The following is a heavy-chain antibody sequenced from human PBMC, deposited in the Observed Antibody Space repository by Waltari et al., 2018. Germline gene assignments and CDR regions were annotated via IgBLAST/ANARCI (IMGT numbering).Heavy chain of an antibody. V-gene: IGHV3-9*01. CDR1: GFTFDDYA. D-gene: IGHD1-26*01. CDR2: ISWNSGSI. J-gene: IGHJ4*02. Sequence: EVQLVESGGGLVQPGRSLRLSCAASGFTFDDYAMHWVRQAPGKGLEWVSGISWNSGSIGYADSVKGRFTISRDNAKNSLYLQMNSLRAEDTAVYYCAREIWELLGEFDYWGQGTLVTVSS. CDR3: AREIWELLGEFDY.